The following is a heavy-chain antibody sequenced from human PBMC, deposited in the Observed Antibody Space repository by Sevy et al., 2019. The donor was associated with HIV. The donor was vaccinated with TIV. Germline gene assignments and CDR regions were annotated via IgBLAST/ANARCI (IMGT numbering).Heavy chain of an antibody. V-gene: IGHV4-34*01. CDR2: VDHSGGT. Sequence: SETLSLTCAVYGESVSSSYWTWIRQPPGGGLDWVGEVDHSGGTSYNPSLKSRATVSLDTSKRQFSLKLNSVTAADTAVYFCARGRSPKRLPLLYSGYDHMTAHFFDYWGQGAQVTVSS. D-gene: IGHD5-12*01. CDR3: ARGRSPKRLPLLYSGYDHMTAHFFDY. CDR1: GESVSSSY. J-gene: IGHJ4*02.